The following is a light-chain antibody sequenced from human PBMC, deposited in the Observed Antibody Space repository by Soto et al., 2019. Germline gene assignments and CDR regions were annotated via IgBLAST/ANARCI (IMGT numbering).Light chain of an antibody. J-gene: IGKJ1*01. V-gene: IGKV1-5*03. CDR2: KAS. CDR3: QQYNSYPRT. Sequence: DIQMTQSPSTLSASVGDRVTITCRASQSISSWLAWYQQKPGKAPKLLIYKASSLESGVPPRFGGSGSGTEFTLTISRLQTDDFATYYCQQYNSYPRTFGQGAKVEIK. CDR1: QSISSW.